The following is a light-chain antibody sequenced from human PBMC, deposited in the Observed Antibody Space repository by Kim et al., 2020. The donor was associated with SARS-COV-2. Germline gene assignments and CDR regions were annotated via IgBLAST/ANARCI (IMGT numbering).Light chain of an antibody. Sequence: IVLTQSPGTLSLSPGESATLSCRASQSVNSNLAWYQQKVGQAPRLLIYDASRRATGIPDRVSGSGSGTGFTLIINRVEPEDSAVYYCQQYGDLPTFGGGTKLEI. CDR1: QSVNSN. CDR3: QQYGDLPT. V-gene: IGKV3-20*01. CDR2: DAS. J-gene: IGKJ4*01.